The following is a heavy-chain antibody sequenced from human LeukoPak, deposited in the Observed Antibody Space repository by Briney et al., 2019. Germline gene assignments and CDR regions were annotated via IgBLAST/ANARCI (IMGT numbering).Heavy chain of an antibody. CDR3: ARAGYSYGIDAFDI. D-gene: IGHD5-18*01. CDR2: IYYSGST. J-gene: IGHJ3*02. CDR1: GGSISSYY. V-gene: IGHV4-59*01. Sequence: PSETLSLTCTIPGGSISSYYWSWIRQPPGKGLEWIGYIYYSGSTNYNPSLKSRVTISVDTSKNQFSLKLSSVTAADTAVYYCARAGYSYGIDAFDIWGQGTMVTASS.